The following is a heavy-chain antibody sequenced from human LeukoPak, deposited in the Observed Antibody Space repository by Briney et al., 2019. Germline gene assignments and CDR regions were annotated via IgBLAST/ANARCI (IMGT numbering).Heavy chain of an antibody. CDR3: ARGGSGCSLGY. V-gene: IGHV3-53*01. CDR2: FYSGGTT. J-gene: IGHJ4*02. Sequence: GGSLRLTCAASGFTVRSNYLSWVRQAPGKGLEWVSVFYSGGTTYYADSVKGRFTISRDNSKNTLYLQMNSLRPEDTAVYYCARGGSGCSLGYWGQGTLVTVSS. CDR1: GFTVRSNY. D-gene: IGHD6-25*01.